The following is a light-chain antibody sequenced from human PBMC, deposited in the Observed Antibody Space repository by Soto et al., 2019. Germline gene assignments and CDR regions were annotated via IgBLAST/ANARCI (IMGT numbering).Light chain of an antibody. CDR1: QSVLYSSNNKNY. J-gene: IGKJ3*01. CDR2: WAS. CDR3: QQYYSTPLT. Sequence: DIVMTQSPDSLAVSLGERATINCKSSQSVLYSSNNKNYLAWYQQKPGQPPKLLIYWASTRESGGPDRFSGSGSGTDFTLTISSLQAEDVAVYYCQQYYSTPLTFGPGTKVDI. V-gene: IGKV4-1*01.